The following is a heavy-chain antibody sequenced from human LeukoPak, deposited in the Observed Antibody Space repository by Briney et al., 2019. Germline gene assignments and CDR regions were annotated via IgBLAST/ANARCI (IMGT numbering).Heavy chain of an antibody. V-gene: IGHV1-69*05. Sequence: SVKVSCKASGGTFSSYAISWVRQAPGQGLEWMGRIIPIFGTANYAQKFQGRVTITTDESTSTAYMELSSLRSEDTAVYCCARERGYSYGYPDYWGQGTLVTVSS. CDR3: ARERGYSYGYPDY. CDR1: GGTFSSYA. J-gene: IGHJ4*02. D-gene: IGHD5-18*01. CDR2: IIPIFGTA.